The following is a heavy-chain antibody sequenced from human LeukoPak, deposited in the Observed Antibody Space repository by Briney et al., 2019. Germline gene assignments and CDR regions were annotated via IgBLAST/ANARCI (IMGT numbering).Heavy chain of an antibody. CDR3: ARGQDFWSGYNY. Sequence: SETLSLTCAVYGGSFSGYYWGWIRQPPGKGLEWLGEINHSGSTNYNPSLKSRVTISVDTSKNQFSLKLSSVTAADTAVYYCARGQDFWSGYNYWGQGTLVTVSS. CDR2: INHSGST. J-gene: IGHJ4*02. V-gene: IGHV4-34*01. D-gene: IGHD3-3*01. CDR1: GGSFSGYY.